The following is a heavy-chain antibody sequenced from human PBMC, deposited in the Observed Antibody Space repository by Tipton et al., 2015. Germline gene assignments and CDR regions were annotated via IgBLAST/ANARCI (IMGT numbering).Heavy chain of an antibody. J-gene: IGHJ4*02. Sequence: VQLVQSGAEVKKPGESLKISCKDFGYRPPNYWISWVRQMPGKGLEWMGRIDPSDSYTNYNPSSQGHVTISADKSISTAYLQWSSLKASDTAMYYCARHEGLGRIVMSVTWGWGQGTLVTVSS. CDR3: ARHEGLGRIVMSVTWG. D-gene: IGHD1-26*01. CDR2: IDPSDSYT. V-gene: IGHV5-10-1*01. CDR1: GYRPPNYW.